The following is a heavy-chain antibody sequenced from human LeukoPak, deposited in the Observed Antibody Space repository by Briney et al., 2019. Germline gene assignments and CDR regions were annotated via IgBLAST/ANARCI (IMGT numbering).Heavy chain of an antibody. Sequence: GASVKVSCKASGGTFSSYAISWVRQAPGQGLEWMGGIIPIFGTANYAQKFQGRVTITADKSTSTAYMELSSLRAEDTAVYYCARGKGGKSSGYYYSCTREAWGKGTTFT. D-gene: IGHD4-23*01. J-gene: IGHJ6*03. CDR1: GGTFSSYA. CDR2: IIPIFGTA. V-gene: IGHV1-69*06. CDR3: ARGKGGKSSGYYYSCTREA.